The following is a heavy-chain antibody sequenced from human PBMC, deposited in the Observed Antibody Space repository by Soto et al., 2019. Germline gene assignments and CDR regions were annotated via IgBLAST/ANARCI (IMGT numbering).Heavy chain of an antibody. V-gene: IGHV1-18*01. CDR3: ARGRYGDY. CDR1: GYTFTSYG. CDR2: ISAHNGNT. J-gene: IGHJ4*02. Sequence: QVHLVQSGAEVKKPGASVKVSCKSSGYTFTSYGITWVRQAPGQGLEWMGWISAHNGNTDYAQRLQGRVTVTRDTSTSTAYMELRSLRSDDTAVYYCARGRYGDYWGQGALVTVSS. D-gene: IGHD1-1*01.